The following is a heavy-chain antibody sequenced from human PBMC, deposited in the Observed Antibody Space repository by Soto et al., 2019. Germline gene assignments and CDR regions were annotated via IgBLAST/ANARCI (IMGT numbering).Heavy chain of an antibody. J-gene: IGHJ4*02. CDR1: GVSFGIFV. V-gene: IGHV3-23*01. CDR2: ITDSGYTA. Sequence: GGSLRLSCASSGVSFGIFVMTWFRQAPGGGLEWVASITDSGYTASYAETVEGRFTVSRDNSKNKLHLQMNDLRAEDTATYYCAKNGQWLATPPEAWGQGTLVTVSS. CDR3: AKNGQWLATPPEA. D-gene: IGHD6-19*01.